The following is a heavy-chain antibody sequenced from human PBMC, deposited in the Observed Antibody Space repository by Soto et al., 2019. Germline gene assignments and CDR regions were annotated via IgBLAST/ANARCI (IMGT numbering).Heavy chain of an antibody. CDR2: ISSSGSTM. J-gene: IGHJ6*02. CDR1: GFTFSSYE. V-gene: IGHV3-48*03. D-gene: IGHD4-17*01. CDR3: ARWVGDEYYYYYGMDV. Sequence: EVQLVESGGGFVQPGGYLRLSCAASGFTFSSYEMNWGRQAPGKGLEWVSYISSSGSTMYYAESVKGRFTISRDNAKHSLYLQMNSLRAEDTDVYYFARWVGDEYYYYYGMDVWGPGTPVTVSS.